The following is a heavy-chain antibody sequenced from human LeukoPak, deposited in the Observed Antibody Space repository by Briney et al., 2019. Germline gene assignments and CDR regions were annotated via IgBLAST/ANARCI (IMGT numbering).Heavy chain of an antibody. CDR1: GFTFSSYA. Sequence: GGSLRLSCAASGFTFSSYAMSWVRQAPGKGLEWVSAISGSGGSTYYADSVKGRFTISRDNSKNTLYLQMNSLRAEDAAVYYCAKREGGDCCQEFDYWGQGTLVTVSS. CDR3: AKREGGDCCQEFDY. CDR2: ISGSGGST. J-gene: IGHJ4*02. V-gene: IGHV3-23*01. D-gene: IGHD2-21*02.